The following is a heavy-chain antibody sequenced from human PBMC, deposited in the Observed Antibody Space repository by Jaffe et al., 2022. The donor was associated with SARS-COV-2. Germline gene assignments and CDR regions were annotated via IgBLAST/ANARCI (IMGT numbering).Heavy chain of an antibody. D-gene: IGHD3-10*01. V-gene: IGHV3-23*04. J-gene: IGHJ4*02. CDR3: AKRGRLLWFGELL. Sequence: EEQLVESGGGLVQPGGSVRLSCAASGFTFSSYAMSWVRQAPGKGLEWVSVISGSGGSTYYADSVKGRFTISRDNSKNTLYLQMNSLRAEDTALYYCAKRGRLLWFGELLWGQGTLVTVSS. CDR1: GFTFSSYA. CDR2: ISGSGGST.